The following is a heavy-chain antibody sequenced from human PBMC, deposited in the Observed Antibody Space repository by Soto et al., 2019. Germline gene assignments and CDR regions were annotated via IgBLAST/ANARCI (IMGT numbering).Heavy chain of an antibody. J-gene: IGHJ6*02. Sequence: EVQLLESGGGLEQPGGSLRLSCAVSGFTFSSFAMTWVRQAPGKGLEWVSGISGDGISTYYTDSVKGRFTISRDNSKNTLYLQMNSLRVEDTAVYFCAREVWRTATTDAGDHYYYDGMDVWGQGTTVTVSS. CDR2: ISGDGIST. CDR3: AREVWRTATTDAGDHYYYDGMDV. D-gene: IGHD4-17*01. CDR1: GFTFSSFA. V-gene: IGHV3-23*01.